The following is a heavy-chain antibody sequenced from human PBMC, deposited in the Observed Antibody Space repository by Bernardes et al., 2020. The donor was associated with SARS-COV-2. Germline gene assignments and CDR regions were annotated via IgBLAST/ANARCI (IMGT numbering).Heavy chain of an antibody. D-gene: IGHD1-26*01. CDR2: IYWDDDK. V-gene: IGHV2-70*12. CDR1: GFSLSTSGMS. CDR3: ARLAVGATEYYDMDV. J-gene: IGHJ6*02. Sequence: SGPTLVKPTQTLTLTCPFSGFSLSTSGMSVSWIRQPPGRALEWLALIYWDDDKYYSTSLKTRLTISKDTSKNQVVLTMTNMDPVDTATYYCARLAVGATEYYDMDVWGQGTTVTVSS.